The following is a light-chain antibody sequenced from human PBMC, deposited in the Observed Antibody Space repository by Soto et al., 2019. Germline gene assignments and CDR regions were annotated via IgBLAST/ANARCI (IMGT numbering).Light chain of an antibody. CDR3: QQTYSSPIT. CDR2: AAS. V-gene: IGKV1-39*01. CDR1: QSMKTY. Sequence: DIQMTQSPSSLSASVGDRVTITCRASQSMKTYLNWYQQRPGQASKLLIYAASSLQTGVPSRFSGSGSGTDFTLTISSLQPEDVATYFCQQTYSSPITFGQGTRVEI. J-gene: IGKJ1*01.